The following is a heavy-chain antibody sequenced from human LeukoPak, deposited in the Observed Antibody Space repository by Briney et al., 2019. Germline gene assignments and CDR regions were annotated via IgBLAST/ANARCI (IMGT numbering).Heavy chain of an antibody. Sequence: GGSLRLSCAASAFTFDAYAMHWVRHAPGKGLEWVSGISWNSGSIAYAESVKGRFTISRDNAKNSLYLQMNSLRVEDMALYYCAKALYSSSWRLSPFDYWGQGTLVTVFS. CDR3: AKALYSSSWRLSPFDY. D-gene: IGHD6-13*01. CDR2: ISWNSGSI. CDR1: AFTFDAYA. V-gene: IGHV3-9*03. J-gene: IGHJ4*02.